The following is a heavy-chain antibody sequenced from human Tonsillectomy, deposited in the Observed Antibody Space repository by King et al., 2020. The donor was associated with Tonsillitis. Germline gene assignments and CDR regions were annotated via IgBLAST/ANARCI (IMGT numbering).Heavy chain of an antibody. J-gene: IGHJ6*02. D-gene: IGHD5-12*01. V-gene: IGHV3-23*04. CDR3: AKAGSDYDLRYYYYGMDV. Sequence: VQLVESGGGLVQPGGSLRLSCAASGFTFSIYAMSWVRQAPGKGLEWVSGISGSGGSTYYTDSVKGRSTISRDNSKNTLYLQMNSLGAEDTAVYYCAKAGSDYDLRYYYYGMDVWGQGTTVTVSS. CDR2: ISGSGGST. CDR1: GFTFSIYA.